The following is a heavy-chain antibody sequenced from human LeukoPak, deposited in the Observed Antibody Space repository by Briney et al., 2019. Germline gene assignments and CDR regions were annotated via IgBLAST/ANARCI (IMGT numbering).Heavy chain of an antibody. J-gene: IGHJ4*02. D-gene: IGHD6-19*01. Sequence: SHTLSLTCTVSGGSKRSYYWSWIRQPPRKGLELIGYVYYSGTANYNPSLESRVTILVDTSKNQFSLNLSSVTAADTAVYYCARTKSGWYYSDYWGQGTLVSVSS. CDR1: GGSKRSYY. V-gene: IGHV4-59*08. CDR2: VYYSGTA. CDR3: ARTKSGWYYSDY.